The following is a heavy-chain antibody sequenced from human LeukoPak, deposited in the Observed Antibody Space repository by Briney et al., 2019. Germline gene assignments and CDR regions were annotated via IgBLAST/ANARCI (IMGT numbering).Heavy chain of an antibody. CDR1: GYTFTSYY. V-gene: IGHV1-46*01. CDR2: INPSGGST. CDR3: ASQGSMVRGAHYYMDV. J-gene: IGHJ6*03. D-gene: IGHD3-10*01. Sequence: GSVKVSCKASGYTFTSYYMHWVRQAPGQGLEWMVIINPSGGSTSYAQKFQGRVTMTRDTSTSTVYMELGSLRPEDTAVYYCASQGSMVRGAHYYMDVWGKGTTVTVSS.